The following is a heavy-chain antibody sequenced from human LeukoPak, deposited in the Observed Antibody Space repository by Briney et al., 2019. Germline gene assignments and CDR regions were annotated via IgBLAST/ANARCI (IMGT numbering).Heavy chain of an antibody. CDR1: GYDFSNYW. J-gene: IGHJ4*02. D-gene: IGHD5-24*01. CDR3: ARPVEMATMYYFDY. Sequence: GESLKISCETSGYDFSNYWIGWVRQMPGKGLEWMGIIYPGDSDTRYSPSFQGQVTISADKSISTAYLQWSGLKASDTAMYYCARPVEMATMYYFDYWGQGTLVTVSS. CDR2: IYPGDSDT. V-gene: IGHV5-51*01.